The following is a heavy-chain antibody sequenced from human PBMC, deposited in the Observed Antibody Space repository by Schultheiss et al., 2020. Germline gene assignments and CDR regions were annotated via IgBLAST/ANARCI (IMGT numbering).Heavy chain of an antibody. CDR1: GFTFSSYG. J-gene: IGHJ4*02. V-gene: IGHV3-48*01. CDR2: ISSSGSTI. D-gene: IGHD6-19*01. Sequence: GGSLRLSCAASGFTFSSYGMHWVRQAQGKGLEWVSYISSSGSTIYYADSVKGRFTISRDNSKNTLYLEMNSLRVEDTAVYYCAKGKYSSAWQGNYFEYWGQGTLVTVSS. CDR3: AKGKYSSAWQGNYFEY.